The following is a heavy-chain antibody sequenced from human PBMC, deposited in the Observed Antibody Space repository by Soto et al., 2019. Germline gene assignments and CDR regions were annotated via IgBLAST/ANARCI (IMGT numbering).Heavy chain of an antibody. D-gene: IGHD2-2*01. Sequence: PXGSLIVSWAASGVTFSDYDVHWIRQAPGKGLEWVSYISGSGDTIHYADSVQGRFTISRDNAKSSLYLQMSSLRAEDTAVYYCARVGCSASCFSDWFDPWGQGTLVTVSS. CDR2: ISGSGDTI. CDR1: GVTFSDYD. J-gene: IGHJ5*02. V-gene: IGHV3-11*01. CDR3: ARVGCSASCFSDWFDP.